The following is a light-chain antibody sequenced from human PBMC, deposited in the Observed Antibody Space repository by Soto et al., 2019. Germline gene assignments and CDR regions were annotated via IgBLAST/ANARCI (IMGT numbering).Light chain of an antibody. V-gene: IGKV1-6*01. J-gene: IGKJ1*01. CDR1: QDISTE. CDR3: LQDFKYPRT. CDR2: GTF. Sequence: AIQMTQSPSYLSASVGDRVTITCRASQDISTELGWYQQKPGKAPRLLIYGTFSLQSGVPSRFSGSGSGTDFTLTISSLQPDDFATYYCLQDFKYPRTFGQGTKVEVK.